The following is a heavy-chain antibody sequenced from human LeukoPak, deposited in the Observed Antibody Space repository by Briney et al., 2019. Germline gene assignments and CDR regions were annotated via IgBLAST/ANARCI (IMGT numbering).Heavy chain of an antibody. J-gene: IGHJ5*02. Sequence: GTSVKVSCKASGFTFTSSAVQWVRQARGQRLEWIGWIGVGSGNTNYAQKFQERVTITRDMSTSTAYMELSSLRSEDTAVYYCAADRGMVRFLEWSPIWFDPWGQGTLVTVSS. CDR1: GFTFTSSA. D-gene: IGHD3-3*01. V-gene: IGHV1-58*01. CDR2: IGVGSGNT. CDR3: AADRGMVRFLEWSPIWFDP.